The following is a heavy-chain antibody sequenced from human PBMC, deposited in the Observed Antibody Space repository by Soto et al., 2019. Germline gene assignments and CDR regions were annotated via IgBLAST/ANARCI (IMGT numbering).Heavy chain of an antibody. CDR1: GYTFTSYA. CDR2: INAGNGNT. V-gene: IGHV1-3*05. Sequence: QVQLVQSGAEKTKPGASVKVSCKASGYTFTSYAIHWVRQAPGQRLEWMGWINAGNGNTKYSQKFQSRVTITRDTSASTAYMELSSLRSEDTAVYYCARGVPLWFDPWGQGTLVTVSS. D-gene: IGHD3-10*01. J-gene: IGHJ5*02. CDR3: ARGVPLWFDP.